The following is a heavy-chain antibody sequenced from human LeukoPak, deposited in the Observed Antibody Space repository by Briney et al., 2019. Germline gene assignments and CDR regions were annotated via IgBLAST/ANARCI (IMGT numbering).Heavy chain of an antibody. Sequence: ASVKVSCTASGYTFTSYDINWVRQATGQGLEWMGWMNPNSGNTGYAQKFQGRVTMTRNTSISTAYMELSSLRSEDTAVYYCAITPSQYYDFWSGSYDWGQGTLVTVSS. D-gene: IGHD3-3*01. J-gene: IGHJ4*02. CDR3: AITPSQYYDFWSGSYD. V-gene: IGHV1-8*01. CDR1: GYTFTSYD. CDR2: MNPNSGNT.